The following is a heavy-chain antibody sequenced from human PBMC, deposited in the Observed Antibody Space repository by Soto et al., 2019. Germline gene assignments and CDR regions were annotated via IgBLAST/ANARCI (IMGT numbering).Heavy chain of an antibody. D-gene: IGHD6-13*01. CDR2: ISEGGGTP. Sequence: PGGSLRLSCAASGFTFSVFAMSWVRQAPGKGLEWVSTISEGGGTPFYADSVKGRFTISRDNSQNTLHLQMTTLRAEDTAVYFCAKRSRYYFDSWGQGSLVTVSS. V-gene: IGHV3-23*01. CDR3: AKRSRYYFDS. J-gene: IGHJ4*02. CDR1: GFTFSVFA.